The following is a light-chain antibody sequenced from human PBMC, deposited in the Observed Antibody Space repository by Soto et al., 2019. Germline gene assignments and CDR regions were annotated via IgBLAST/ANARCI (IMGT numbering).Light chain of an antibody. CDR2: GAS. CDR3: QQYSNSACT. V-gene: IGKV3-20*01. J-gene: IGKJ1*01. Sequence: EIVLTQSPGTLSLSPGERATLSCRASQSVSSSYLAWYQQKPGQAPRLLIFGASSRATGITDRFSGSESESDFTHTITSLEPDDYAVYYCQQYSNSACTFDQGTRVEIK. CDR1: QSVSSSY.